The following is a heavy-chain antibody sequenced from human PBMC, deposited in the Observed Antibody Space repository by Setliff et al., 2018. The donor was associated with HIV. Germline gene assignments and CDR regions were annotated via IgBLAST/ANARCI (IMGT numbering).Heavy chain of an antibody. J-gene: IGHJ4*02. D-gene: IGHD1-1*01. CDR3: ASATIGPTVDS. Sequence: SVKVSCKASGGTFSSFGINWIRQAPGQGLEWMGGIIPVFGKVEYAQKFQGRVTITADASTSTAYMDLTGLTSEDTAVYYCASATIGPTVDSWGQGTLVTVSS. CDR2: IIPVFGKV. V-gene: IGHV1-69*13. CDR1: GGTFSSFG.